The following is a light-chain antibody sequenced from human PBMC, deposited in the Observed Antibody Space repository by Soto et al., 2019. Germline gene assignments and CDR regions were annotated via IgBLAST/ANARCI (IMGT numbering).Light chain of an antibody. Sequence: QSALTQPASVSGSPGQSITISCTGSTSDVGAYNYVSWYKHHPGQAPQLMIYEVSNRPSGVSNRFSGSKSGNTASLTISGLQADDEGDYYCSSKTSSSSPFVFGNGTKVTVL. CDR3: SSKTSSSSPFV. CDR2: EVS. CDR1: TSDVGAYNY. V-gene: IGLV2-14*01. J-gene: IGLJ1*01.